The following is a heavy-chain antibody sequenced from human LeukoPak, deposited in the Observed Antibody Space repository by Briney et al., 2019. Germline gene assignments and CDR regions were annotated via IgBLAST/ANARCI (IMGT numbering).Heavy chain of an antibody. CDR2: INHSGST. CDR3: ARHLWSAYHKFDY. Sequence: SETLSLTCAVYGGSFSGYYWSWIRQPPGKGLEWIGEINHSGSTNYNPSLKSRVTISVDTSKNQFSLKLSSVPAADTAVYCCARHLWSAYHKFDYWGQGTLVTVSS. J-gene: IGHJ4*02. D-gene: IGHD3-3*01. CDR1: GGSFSGYY. V-gene: IGHV4-34*01.